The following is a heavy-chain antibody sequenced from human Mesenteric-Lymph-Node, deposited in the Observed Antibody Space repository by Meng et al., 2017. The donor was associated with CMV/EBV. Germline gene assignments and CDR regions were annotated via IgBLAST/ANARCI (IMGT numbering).Heavy chain of an antibody. J-gene: IGHJ6*02. CDR2: IIPILGIA. CDR1: GGTFSSYT. CDR3: ARPSAPIDYYYYGMDV. Sequence: SVKVSCKASGGTFSSYTISWVRQAPGQGLEWMGRIIPILGIANYAQKFQGRVTITADKSTSTAYMELSSLRSEDTAVYYCARPSAPIDYYYYGMDVWGQGTTVTVSS. V-gene: IGHV1-69*02.